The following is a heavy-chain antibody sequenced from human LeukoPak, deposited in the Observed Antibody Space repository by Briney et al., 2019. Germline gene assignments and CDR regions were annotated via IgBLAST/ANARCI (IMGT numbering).Heavy chain of an antibody. CDR3: ARDQTYYDILTGYYKKYYYYYMDV. Sequence: GGSLRLSCAASGFTFSDYYMSWIRQAPGKGLEWVSYISSSGSTIYYADSVKGRFTISRDNAKNSLYLQMNSLRAEHTAVYYCARDQTYYDILTGYYKKYYYYYMDVWGKGTTVTVSS. D-gene: IGHD3-9*01. CDR2: ISSSGSTI. J-gene: IGHJ6*03. CDR1: GFTFSDYY. V-gene: IGHV3-11*01.